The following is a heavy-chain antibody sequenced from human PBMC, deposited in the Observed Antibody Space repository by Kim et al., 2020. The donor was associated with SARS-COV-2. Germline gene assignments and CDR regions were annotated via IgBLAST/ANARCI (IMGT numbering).Heavy chain of an antibody. CDR2: IYTSGST. CDR3: AREPSIAARYNWFDP. Sequence: SETLSLTCTVSGGSISSGSYYWSWIRQPAGKGLEWIGRIYTSGSTNYNPSLKSRVTISVDTSKNQFSLKLSSVTAADTAVYYCAREPSIAARYNWFDPWGQGTLVTVSS. D-gene: IGHD6-6*01. J-gene: IGHJ5*02. CDR1: GGSISSGSYY. V-gene: IGHV4-61*02.